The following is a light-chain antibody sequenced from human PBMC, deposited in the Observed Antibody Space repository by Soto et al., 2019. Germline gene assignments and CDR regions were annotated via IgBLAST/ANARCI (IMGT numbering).Light chain of an antibody. CDR3: QSYDSILSGVV. J-gene: IGLJ2*01. CDR1: SSNIGAGYD. Sequence: QSVLTQPPSVSGAPGQRVTISCTGSSSNIGAGYDVHWYQQLPGTAPKLLIYGNSNRPSGVPDRFSGSKSGTSAYLAITGLQAEDEADYYCQSYDSILSGVVFGGGTQLTVL. CDR2: GNS. V-gene: IGLV1-40*01.